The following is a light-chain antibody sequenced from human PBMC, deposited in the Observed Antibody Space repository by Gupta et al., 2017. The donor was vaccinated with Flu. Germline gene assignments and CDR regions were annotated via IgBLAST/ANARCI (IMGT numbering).Light chain of an antibody. V-gene: IGKV1-6*01. Sequence: AIQTTPSPPSLSASVGDRVTITCRASQGIRNELAWYQQKAGKAPKLLVYAASTLQSGVTSRFSGSGSGTDFTLTISSLQPEDFGTYYCLQDYNYPRTFGQGTRLEIK. CDR3: LQDYNYPRT. CDR1: QGIRNE. J-gene: IGKJ5*01. CDR2: AAS.